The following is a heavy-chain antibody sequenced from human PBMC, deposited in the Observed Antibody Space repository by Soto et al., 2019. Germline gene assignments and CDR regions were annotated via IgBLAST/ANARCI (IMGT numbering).Heavy chain of an antibody. CDR1: GYTFTSYD. D-gene: IGHD6-19*01. CDR3: ARVRHMYSSGWYRRGPSFFY. J-gene: IGHJ4*02. V-gene: IGHV1-8*01. CDR2: MNPNSGNT. Sequence: QVQLVQSGAEVKKPGASVKVSCKASGYTFTSYDINWVRQATGQGLEWMGWMNPNSGNTGYAQKFQGRVTMTRNTSISTAYMELSSLRSEDTAVYYCARVRHMYSSGWYRRGPSFFYWGQGTLVTVSS.